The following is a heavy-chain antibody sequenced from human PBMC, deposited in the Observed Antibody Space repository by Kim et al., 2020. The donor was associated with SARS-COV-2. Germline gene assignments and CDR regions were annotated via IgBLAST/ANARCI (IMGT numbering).Heavy chain of an antibody. J-gene: IGHJ1*01. V-gene: IGHV1-46*01. CDR3: ARDRGGQGVGLLLGYFQH. CDR1: GYTFTSYY. Sequence: ASVKVSCKASGYTFTSYYMHWVRQAPGQGLEWMGIINPSGGSTSYAQKFQGRVTMTRDTSTSTVYMELSSLRSEDTAVYYCARDRGGQGVGLLLGYFQHWGQGTLVTVSS. D-gene: IGHD2-15*01. CDR2: INPSGGST.